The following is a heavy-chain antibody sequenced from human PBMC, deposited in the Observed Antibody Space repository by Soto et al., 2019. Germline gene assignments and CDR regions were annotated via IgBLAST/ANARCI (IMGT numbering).Heavy chain of an antibody. Sequence: NPSETLSLTCTVSGGSISSGGYYWSWIRQHPGKGLEWIGYIYYSGSTYYNPSLKSRVTISVDTSKNQFSLKLSSVTAADTAVYYCARTPFILEWYNNWFDPWGQGTLVTVSS. D-gene: IGHD3-3*01. CDR3: ARTPFILEWYNNWFDP. CDR1: GGSISSGGYY. V-gene: IGHV4-31*03. J-gene: IGHJ5*02. CDR2: IYYSGST.